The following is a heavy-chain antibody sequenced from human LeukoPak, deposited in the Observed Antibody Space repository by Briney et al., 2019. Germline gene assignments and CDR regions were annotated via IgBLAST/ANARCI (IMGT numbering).Heavy chain of an antibody. D-gene: IGHD6-6*01. Sequence: SETLSLTCSVSGGSISSGSYYWSWTRQPAGKGLEWIGRIYTSGSTNYNPSLKSRVTISVDTSKNQFSLKLSSVTAADTAVYYCASSSPLEYYYYGMDVWGQGTTVTVSS. CDR3: ASSSPLEYYYYGMDV. CDR1: GGSISSGSYY. CDR2: IYTSGST. V-gene: IGHV4-61*02. J-gene: IGHJ6*02.